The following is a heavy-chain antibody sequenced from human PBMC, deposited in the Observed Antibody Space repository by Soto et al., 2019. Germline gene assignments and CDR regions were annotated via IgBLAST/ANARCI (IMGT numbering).Heavy chain of an antibody. CDR3: AKDKGGRYCRRPSCLYSFDY. J-gene: IGHJ4*02. CDR1: GFTFSTYA. Sequence: EVQLLESGGGLVQPGGSLRLSCTASGFTFSTYAMSCVRQAPGKGLEWVSTISDSGSTYYADSVEGRFTISRDNSKNTLYLEMNSLRAEDTAVYYCAKDKGGRYCRRPSCLYSFDYGGQGDMVTVSS. CDR2: ISDSGST. V-gene: IGHV3-23*01. D-gene: IGHD2-2*01.